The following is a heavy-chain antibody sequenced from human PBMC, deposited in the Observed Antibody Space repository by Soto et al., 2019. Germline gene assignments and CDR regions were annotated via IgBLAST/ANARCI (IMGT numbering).Heavy chain of an antibody. Sequence: QVQLVESGGGVVQPGTSLRVSCVGSGFTFRSYVIHWVRQAPGKGLEWVALTSYDGSDKYYGDSVRGRFTISRDNSRNTVDRQMDSLIREDTALYYCARWGTTGGLDVWGQGTLVSVSS. D-gene: IGHD3-16*01. CDR1: GFTFRSYV. J-gene: IGHJ1*01. CDR2: TSYDGSDK. V-gene: IGHV3-30*19. CDR3: ARWGTTGGLDV.